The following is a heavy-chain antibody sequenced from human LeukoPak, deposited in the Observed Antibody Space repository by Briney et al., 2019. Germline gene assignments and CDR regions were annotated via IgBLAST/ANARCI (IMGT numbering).Heavy chain of an antibody. D-gene: IGHD2/OR15-2a*01. CDR1: GFTYSRFV. CDR3: VKDLKSDFMGVLSRYLSY. CDR2: ISRNGGST. V-gene: IGHV3-64D*09. J-gene: IGHJ4*02. Sequence: PGGSLRLSRSASGFTYSRFVMHWVRQALAKGQEYVAAISRNGGSTYYTDSVKGRFNISRDNSKNTLYLQMSSLRAEDTAVYLGVKDLKSDFMGVLSRYLSYWGQGTLVTVSS.